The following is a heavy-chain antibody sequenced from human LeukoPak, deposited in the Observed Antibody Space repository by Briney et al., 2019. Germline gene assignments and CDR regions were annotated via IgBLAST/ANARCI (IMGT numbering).Heavy chain of an antibody. V-gene: IGHV4-30-4*01. D-gene: IGHD2-2*02. J-gene: IGHJ6*04. CDR3: ASIPPAIVVVPAAIEPMDV. Sequence: SETLSLTCTVSGASVTSGAYHWSWIRQSPGKGLEWIGHTENNKNNPSLNSRLSISVDTSKNQFSLKLSSVTAADTAVYYCASIPPAIVVVPAAIEPMDVWGKGTTVTVSS. CDR2: TENN. CDR1: GASVTSGAYH.